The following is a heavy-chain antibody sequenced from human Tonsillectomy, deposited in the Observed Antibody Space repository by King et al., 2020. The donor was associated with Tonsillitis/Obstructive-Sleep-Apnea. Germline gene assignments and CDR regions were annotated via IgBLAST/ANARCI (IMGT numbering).Heavy chain of an antibody. CDR1: GFTFRTYS. J-gene: IGHJ6*03. CDR2: ISYDGSSE. Sequence: VQLVESGGGVVQPGRSLRLSCAASGFTFRTYSMHWVRQAPGKGLEWVAVISYDGSSEYYAESVKGRFTISRDNSKKRLYLQMNSLRAEDTALYYCAKEGRRAADYYMDVWGKGTTVTVSS. V-gene: IGHV3-30*04. CDR3: AKEGRRAADYYMDV. D-gene: IGHD6-25*01.